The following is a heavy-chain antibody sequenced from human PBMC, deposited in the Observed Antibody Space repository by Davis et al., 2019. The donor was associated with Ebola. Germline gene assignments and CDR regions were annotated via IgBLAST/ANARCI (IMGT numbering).Heavy chain of an antibody. Sequence: ASLKISCAASGFTFDDYGMSCVRQAPGQGLQWVSGINWNGGSTGYADSVRGRFTISRDNAKSTLYLQMNSLRPEDTAVYYCATGLGQYYDAWGQGTLVTVSS. CDR1: GFTFDDYG. CDR2: INWNGGST. CDR3: ATGLGQYYDA. J-gene: IGHJ4*02. V-gene: IGHV3-20*04.